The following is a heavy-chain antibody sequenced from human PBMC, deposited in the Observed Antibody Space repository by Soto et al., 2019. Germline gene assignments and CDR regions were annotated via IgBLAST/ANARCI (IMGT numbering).Heavy chain of an antibody. CDR2: IYSGGST. J-gene: IGHJ4*02. CDR1: GGSMSSSNW. CDR3: AKDLAVAGEPFYFDY. D-gene: IGHD6-19*01. Sequence: PSETLSLTCTVSGGSMSSSNWWNWVRQSPGKGLEWVSVIYSGGSTYYADSVKGRFTISRGNSKNTLYLQMNSLRAEDTAVYYCAKDLAVAGEPFYFDYWGQGTLVTVSS. V-gene: IGHV3-66*01.